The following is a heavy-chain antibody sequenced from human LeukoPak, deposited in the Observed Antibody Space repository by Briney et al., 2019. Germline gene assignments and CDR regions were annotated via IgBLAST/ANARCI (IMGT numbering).Heavy chain of an antibody. V-gene: IGHV5-51*01. CDR2: IYPGDSDT. Sequence: GESLKISCKGSGYSFISYWIGWVRQMPGKGLEWMGIIYPGDSDTRYSPSFQGQVTISADKSISTAYLQWSSLKASDTAMYYCARLLAQYYYDSSGYYSSGYFDYWGQGTLVTVSS. J-gene: IGHJ4*02. CDR3: ARLLAQYYYDSSGYYSSGYFDY. D-gene: IGHD3-22*01. CDR1: GYSFISYW.